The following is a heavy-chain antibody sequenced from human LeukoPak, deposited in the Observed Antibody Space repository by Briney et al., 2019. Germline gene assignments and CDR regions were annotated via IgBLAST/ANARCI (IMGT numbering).Heavy chain of an antibody. J-gene: IGHJ2*01. V-gene: IGHV1-2*06. CDR3: AREGDGYKRGDWYFDL. CDR1: GYTFTGYY. Sequence: ASVKVSCKASGYTFTGYYMHWVRQAPGQGLEGMGRINPNSGGTNYEQKFQGRVTMTRDTSISTAYMELSRLRSDDAAVYYCAREGDGYKRGDWYFDLWGRGTLVTVSS. CDR2: INPNSGGT. D-gene: IGHD5-24*01.